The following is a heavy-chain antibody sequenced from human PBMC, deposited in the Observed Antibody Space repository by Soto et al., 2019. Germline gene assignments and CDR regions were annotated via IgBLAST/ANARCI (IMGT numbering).Heavy chain of an antibody. D-gene: IGHD1-26*01. CDR2: IYFDGTTT. CDR1: GFTFNTHW. V-gene: IGHV3-74*01. J-gene: IGHJ4*02. CDR3: ARGGAMGVDY. Sequence: GGSLRLSCTASGFTFNTHWMHWVRQAPGKGLVWVSRIYFDGTTTNYADSVKGRLTVSRDNAKNTVYLHVNTLRDEDTAVYYCARGGAMGVDYWGQGTLVTVSS.